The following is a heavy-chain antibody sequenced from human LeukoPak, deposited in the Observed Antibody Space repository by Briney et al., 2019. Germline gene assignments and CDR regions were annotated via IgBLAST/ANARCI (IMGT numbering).Heavy chain of an antibody. J-gene: IGHJ3*02. CDR1: GFTFSSYA. V-gene: IGHV3-23*01. CDR3: ASSWGSIAVAGTGAFDI. CDR2: ISSSGFST. D-gene: IGHD6-19*01. Sequence: GGSLRLSCAASGFTFSSYAVTWVRQAPGKGLEWVSAISSSGFSTYYADSVKGRFTISRDNAKNTLYLQMNSLRAEDTAVYYCASSWGSIAVAGTGAFDIWGQGTMVTVSS.